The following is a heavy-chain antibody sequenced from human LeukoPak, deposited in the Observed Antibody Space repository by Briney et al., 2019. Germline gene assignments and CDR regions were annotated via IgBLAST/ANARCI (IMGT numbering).Heavy chain of an antibody. D-gene: IGHD3-22*01. CDR3: ARGANYYDSSGYSYNFDY. CDR1: GFTFSSYS. CDR2: ISSSSSYI. J-gene: IGHJ4*02. V-gene: IGHV3-21*01. Sequence: GGSLRLSCAASGFTFSSYSMKWVRQAPGKGLEWVSSISSSSSYIYYADSVKGRFTISRDNSKNTLYLQMNSLRAEDTAVYYCARGANYYDSSGYSYNFDYWGQGTLVTVSS.